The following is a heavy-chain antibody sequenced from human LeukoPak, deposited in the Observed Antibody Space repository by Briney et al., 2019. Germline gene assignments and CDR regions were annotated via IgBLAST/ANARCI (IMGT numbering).Heavy chain of an antibody. CDR1: GFTFNSYG. D-gene: IGHD6-19*01. J-gene: IGHJ4*02. CDR3: ADSSGWYYFDY. CDR2: IWFDGNNR. V-gene: IGHV3-33*01. Sequence: PGGSLRLSCAASGFTFNSYGMHWVRQPPGKGLEWVAVIWFDGNNRYYTDSVKGRFTISRDNSKNTLYLQMNSLRAEDTAVYYCADSSGWYYFDYWGQGTLVTVSS.